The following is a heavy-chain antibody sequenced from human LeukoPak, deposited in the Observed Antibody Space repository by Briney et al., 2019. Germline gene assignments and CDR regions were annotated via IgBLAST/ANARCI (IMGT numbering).Heavy chain of an antibody. J-gene: IGHJ4*02. D-gene: IGHD3-9*01. CDR3: ARDHDWAFDL. CDR2: ITGSGGST. CDR1: GFTFSNYA. V-gene: IGHV3-23*01. Sequence: PGGSLRLSCAASGFTFSNYAMTWVRQAPGKGLEWVSVITGSGGSTFYADSVKGRFTISRDNPQNTLYLQMNSLRVEDMAIYYCARDHDWAFDLWGQGTLVTVSS.